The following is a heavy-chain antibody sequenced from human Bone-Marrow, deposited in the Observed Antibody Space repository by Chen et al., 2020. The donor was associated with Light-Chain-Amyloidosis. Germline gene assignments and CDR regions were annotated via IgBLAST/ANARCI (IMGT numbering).Heavy chain of an antibody. Sequence: VQLVEFGGDFVQPGRSLRLSCTGSGFTFGDYAVSWLRQAPGKGLEWVGFIRRKSYGGTTEYAASVKGRFTISRDDSISTAYLQMNSLRTDDTAVYSCTSGAAADKYYYGLDVWGQGTTVTVSS. CDR2: IRRKSYGGTT. D-gene: IGHD6-13*01. V-gene: IGHV3-49*03. CDR3: TSGAAADKYYYGLDV. CDR1: GFTFGDYA. J-gene: IGHJ6*02.